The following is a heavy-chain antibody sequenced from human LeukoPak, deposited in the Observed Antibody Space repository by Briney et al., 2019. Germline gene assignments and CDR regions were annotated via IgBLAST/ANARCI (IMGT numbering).Heavy chain of an antibody. Sequence: GGSLRLSCAASGFTFDDYAMHWVRQAPGKGLEWVSGISWNSGSIGYADSVKGRFTISRDNAKNSLYLQMNSLRAEDTALYYCAKSPGTSGWYAFDIWGQGTMVTVSS. CDR1: GFTFDDYA. CDR2: ISWNSGSI. V-gene: IGHV3-9*01. D-gene: IGHD6-19*01. CDR3: AKSPGTSGWYAFDI. J-gene: IGHJ3*02.